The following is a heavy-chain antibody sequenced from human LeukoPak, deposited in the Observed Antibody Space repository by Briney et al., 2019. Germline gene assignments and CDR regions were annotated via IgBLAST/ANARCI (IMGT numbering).Heavy chain of an antibody. Sequence: GGSLRLSCAASGFTFSSYEMNWVRQAPGKGLEWLSYISRSGTTIHYADSVKGRFTISRDNAKNSLYLQMNSLRAEDTAVYYCARDPWVPHWGFPPSWAFDIWGQGTMVTVSS. V-gene: IGHV3-48*03. CDR2: ISRSGTTI. J-gene: IGHJ3*02. D-gene: IGHD7-27*01. CDR3: ARDPWVPHWGFPPSWAFDI. CDR1: GFTFSSYE.